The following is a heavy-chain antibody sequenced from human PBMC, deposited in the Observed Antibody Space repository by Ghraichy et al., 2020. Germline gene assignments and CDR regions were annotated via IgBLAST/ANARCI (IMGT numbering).Heavy chain of an antibody. Sequence: GGSLRLSCAASRFTFGSYAMSWVRQAPGKGLEWVSAITSNGGTTYYADSVKGRFTISRDNAKSTLFLQMNSLRAEDTAIYYCAKAFTMLGVVIIDYFDSCGKRGLVTV. J-gene: IGHJ4*02. V-gene: IGHV3-23*01. CDR1: RFTFGSYA. CDR3: AKAFTMLGVVIIDYFDS. CDR2: ITSNGGTT. D-gene: IGHD3-3*01.